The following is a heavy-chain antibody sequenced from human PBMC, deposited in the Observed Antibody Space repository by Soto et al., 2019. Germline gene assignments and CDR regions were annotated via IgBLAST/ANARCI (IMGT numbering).Heavy chain of an antibody. CDR1: GLTFNRYT. CDR2: IIARGVTT. J-gene: IGHJ2*01. Sequence: EVQLLESGGGLVQPGGSLRLACAASGLTFNRYTMGWVRQAPGKGLEWVSAIIARGVTTYYADSVKGRFTISRDNSKDTLYLQMNSLRAEDTAVYDCARDLRGPEAGTWYFDLWGRGTLVTVSS. D-gene: IGHD6-13*01. V-gene: IGHV3-23*01. CDR3: ARDLRGPEAGTWYFDL.